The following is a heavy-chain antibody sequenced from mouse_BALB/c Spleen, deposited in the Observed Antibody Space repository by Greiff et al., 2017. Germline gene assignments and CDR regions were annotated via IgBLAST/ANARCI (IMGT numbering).Heavy chain of an antibody. J-gene: IGHJ2*01. CDR1: GFNIKDTY. V-gene: IGHV14-3*02. D-gene: IGHD2-1*01. CDR2: IDPANGNT. Sequence: VQLQQSGAEPVKPGASVKLSCTASGFNIKDTYMHWVKQRPEQGLEWIGRIDPANGNTKYDPKFQGKATITADTSSNTAYLQLSSLTSEDTAVYYCARGNYYGNPFDYWGQGTTLTVSS. CDR3: ARGNYYGNPFDY.